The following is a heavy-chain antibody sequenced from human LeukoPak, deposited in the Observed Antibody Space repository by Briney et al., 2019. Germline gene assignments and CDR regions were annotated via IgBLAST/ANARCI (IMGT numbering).Heavy chain of an antibody. CDR1: GFTFSSYS. V-gene: IGHV3-21*01. Sequence: GGSLRLSCAASGFTFSSYSMNWVRQAPGKGLEWVSSISSSSSYIYYADSVKGRFTISRDNAKNPLYLQMNSLRAEDTAVYYCARDVDDILTGYFYYYYYGMDVWGQGTTVTVSS. D-gene: IGHD3-9*01. CDR3: ARDVDDILTGYFYYYYYGMDV. CDR2: ISSSSSYI. J-gene: IGHJ6*02.